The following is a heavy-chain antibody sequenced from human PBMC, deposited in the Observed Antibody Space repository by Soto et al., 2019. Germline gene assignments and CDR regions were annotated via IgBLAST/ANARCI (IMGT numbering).Heavy chain of an antibody. CDR2: TLYSGSP. Sequence: PSETLSLTCRVSGGSVGTGAYYWSWIRQPPGKGLEWIGYTLYSGSPNYNPSLQSLQSRVTISVDTSRNQFSLRLTSVTAADTALYCCARHDYYYRTFDIWGQGKRVTVSS. V-gene: IGHV4-61*08. J-gene: IGHJ3*02. CDR1: GGSVGTGAYY. CDR3: ARHDYYYRTFDI. D-gene: IGHD3-10*01.